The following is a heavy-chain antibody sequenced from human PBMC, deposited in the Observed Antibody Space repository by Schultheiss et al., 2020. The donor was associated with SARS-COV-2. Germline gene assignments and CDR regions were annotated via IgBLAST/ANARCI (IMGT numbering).Heavy chain of an antibody. Sequence: GESLKISCAASGFTFSSYAMHWVRQAPGKGLEWVAVISYDGSNKYYADSVKGRFTISRDNSKNTLYLQMNSLRAEDTAVYYCAKVRVPSSIVGAPSAFDIWGQGTMVTVSS. CDR1: GFTFSSYA. CDR3: AKVRVPSSIVGAPSAFDI. V-gene: IGHV3-30-3*01. J-gene: IGHJ3*02. D-gene: IGHD1-26*01. CDR2: ISYDGSNK.